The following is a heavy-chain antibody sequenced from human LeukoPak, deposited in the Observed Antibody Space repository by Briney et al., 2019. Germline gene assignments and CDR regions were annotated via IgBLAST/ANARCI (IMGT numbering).Heavy chain of an antibody. V-gene: IGHV1-46*01. CDR3: ATAGRRLFGVLIPLSFDY. CDR2: IIPSDGFT. CDR1: GYTFTNYY. J-gene: IGHJ4*02. D-gene: IGHD3-3*01. Sequence: ASVKVSCKASGYTFTNYYIHWVRQAPGQGLEWMGMIIPSDGFTTYAQKFQGRLTMTRDMSTSTVYMGLSSLRSEDTALYYCATAGRRLFGVLIPLSFDYWGQGTLVTVSS.